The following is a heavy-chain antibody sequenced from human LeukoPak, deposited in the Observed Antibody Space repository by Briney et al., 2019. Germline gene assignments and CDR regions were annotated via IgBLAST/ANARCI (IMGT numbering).Heavy chain of an antibody. Sequence: PGGSLRLSCAASGFTFSSYGMDWVRQAPGKGLEWVSSISSSSSYIYYSDSVKGRFTTSRDNAKNSLYLHMTSLRAEDTAVYYCARGNKNYCGGDCYLDYWGQGTLLTAS. V-gene: IGHV3-21*01. D-gene: IGHD2-21*02. J-gene: IGHJ4*02. CDR1: GFTFSSYG. CDR3: ARGNKNYCGGDCYLDY. CDR2: ISSSSSYI.